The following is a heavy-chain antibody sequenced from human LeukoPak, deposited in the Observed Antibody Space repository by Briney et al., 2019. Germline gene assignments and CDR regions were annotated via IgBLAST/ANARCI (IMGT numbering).Heavy chain of an antibody. D-gene: IGHD5-24*01. J-gene: IGHJ4*02. Sequence: KSSETLSLTCIVSGGSINSYYRTWIRQPPGKGLEWIGYIQYSGSTNYNPSLKSRVTISVDTSKNQFSLKLGSVTAADTAVYYCARRDGYNDFDYWGQGTLVTVSS. CDR3: ARRDGYNDFDY. CDR1: GGSINSYY. CDR2: IQYSGST. V-gene: IGHV4-59*01.